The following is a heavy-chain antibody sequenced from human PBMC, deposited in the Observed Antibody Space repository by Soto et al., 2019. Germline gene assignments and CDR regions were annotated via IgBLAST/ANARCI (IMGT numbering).Heavy chain of an antibody. CDR3: ARDDAPYYYASSGPSSSAFDI. J-gene: IGHJ3*02. D-gene: IGHD3-22*01. V-gene: IGHV1-46*01. Sequence: PSVKVSCKASGYTFTSDYMHWVRQAPGQGLEWMGIINPSGGSTSYAQKFQGRVTMTRDTSTSTVYMELSSLRSEDAAVYYCARDDAPYYYASSGPSSSAFDIWGQGTMLTASS. CDR1: GYTFTSDY. CDR2: INPSGGST.